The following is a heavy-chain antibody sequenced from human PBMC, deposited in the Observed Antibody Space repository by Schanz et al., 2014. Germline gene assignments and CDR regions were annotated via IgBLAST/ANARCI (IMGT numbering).Heavy chain of an antibody. CDR2: ISAQTGDT. J-gene: IGHJ6*03. D-gene: IGHD3-16*01. V-gene: IGHV1-18*01. CDR1: GYTFTAYG. CDR3: ARDHVAATDYDYVFYYLHA. Sequence: VQSVHSGTEVQKLGASVKVSCQTSGYTFTAYGINWVRQAPGQGLEWIGWISAQTGDTRYAQKMQGRVTMTRDVSSTAAFLELRSIRYGDTAVYYCARDHVAATDYDYVFYYLHAWATGITVIVSS.